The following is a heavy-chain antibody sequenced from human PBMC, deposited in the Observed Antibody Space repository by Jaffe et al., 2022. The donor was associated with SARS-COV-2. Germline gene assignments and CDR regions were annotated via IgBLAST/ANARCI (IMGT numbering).Heavy chain of an antibody. CDR2: MGIRGNT. CDR1: GFRISTYD. D-gene: IGHD3-3*02. J-gene: IGHJ4*02. CDR3: VRCSPIFGCRNPDY. V-gene: IGHV3-23*04. Sequence: EVQLVESGGDLVRPGGSLRLSCAASGFRISTYDMGWVRQAPGKGLVWVSAMGIRGNTYYPDSVKGRFTISRDISTNTLHLQMNSLRAEDTGVYYCVRCSPIFGCRNPDYWGQGTLATVSS.